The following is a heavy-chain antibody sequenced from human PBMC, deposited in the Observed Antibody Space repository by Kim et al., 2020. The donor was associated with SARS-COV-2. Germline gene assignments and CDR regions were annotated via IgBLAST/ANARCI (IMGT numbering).Heavy chain of an antibody. Sequence: SETLSLTCAVFGGSVSSTNWWTWVCQPPGTGLEWIGQISYSGSTNYNPSLKSRVTISVDTSYNHFSLRLTSVTAADTAVYYCARLGSQYSSWFDPWGQGTLVTVSS. V-gene: IGHV4-4*02. J-gene: IGHJ5*02. CDR3: ARLGSQYSSWFDP. CDR2: ISYSGST. D-gene: IGHD6-13*01. CDR1: GGSVSSTNW.